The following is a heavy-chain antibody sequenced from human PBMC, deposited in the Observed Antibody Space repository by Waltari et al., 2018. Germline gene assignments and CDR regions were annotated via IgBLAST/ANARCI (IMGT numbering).Heavy chain of an antibody. D-gene: IGHD4-17*01. V-gene: IGHV3-30*01. J-gene: IGHJ4*02. Sequence: QVQLVESGGGVVQPGRSLRLSCAASGFTFSSYAMHWVRQAPGKGLEWVAVISDDGSKKYYADYVKGRFTISRDNAKNTLYLQRNSLRAEETAVYYCAAGWGMTTVTTWDYWGQGTLVTVSS. CDR2: ISDDGSKK. CDR1: GFTFSSYA. CDR3: AAGWGMTTVTTWDY.